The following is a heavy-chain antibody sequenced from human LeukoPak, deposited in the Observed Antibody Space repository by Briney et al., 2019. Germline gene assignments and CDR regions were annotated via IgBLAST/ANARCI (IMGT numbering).Heavy chain of an antibody. Sequence: SVKVSCKASGGTFSSYAISWVRQAPGQGLEWMGRIIPILGIANYAQKFQGRVTITADKSTSTAYMGLSSLRSEDTAVYYCARGRGERRIDAFDIWGQGTMVTVSS. D-gene: IGHD3-10*01. CDR3: ARGRGERRIDAFDI. V-gene: IGHV1-69*04. CDR2: IIPILGIA. J-gene: IGHJ3*02. CDR1: GGTFSSYA.